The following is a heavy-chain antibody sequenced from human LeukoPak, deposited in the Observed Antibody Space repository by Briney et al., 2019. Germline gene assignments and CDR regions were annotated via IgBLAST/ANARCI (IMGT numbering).Heavy chain of an antibody. Sequence: GGSLRLSCAASGFTFTSHAMSWVRQAPGKGLEWVSIISGSGDSTYYADSVKGRFTISRDNSKNTLYLQMNSLRAEDTAVYYCAKGVGEGAFDIWGQGTMVTVSS. CDR3: AKGVGEGAFDI. CDR1: GFTFTSHA. V-gene: IGHV3-23*01. CDR2: ISGSGDST. D-gene: IGHD3-10*01. J-gene: IGHJ3*02.